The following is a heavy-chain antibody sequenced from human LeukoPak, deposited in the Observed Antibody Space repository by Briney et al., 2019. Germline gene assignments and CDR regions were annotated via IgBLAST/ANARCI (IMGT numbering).Heavy chain of an antibody. CDR3: ARAQDCSSTSCYTGGSWFDP. D-gene: IGHD2-2*02. Sequence: SETLSLTCAVYGGSFSGYYWSWIRQPPGKGLEWIGEINHSGSTNYNPSLKSRVTIPVDTSKNQFSLKLSSVTAADTAVYYCARAQDCSSTSCYTGGSWFDPWDQGTLVTVSS. V-gene: IGHV4-34*01. CDR2: INHSGST. CDR1: GGSFSGYY. J-gene: IGHJ5*02.